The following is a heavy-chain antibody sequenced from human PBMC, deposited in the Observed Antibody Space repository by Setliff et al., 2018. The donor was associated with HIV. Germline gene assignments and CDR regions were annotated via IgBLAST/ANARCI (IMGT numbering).Heavy chain of an antibody. CDR1: GGSISSHY. D-gene: IGHD4-17*01. V-gene: IGHV4-59*11. J-gene: IGHJ4*02. Sequence: SETLSLTCTVSGGSISSHYWSWIRQPPGKGLEWIGYIYYSGSTNYNPSLKSRVTIPVDASKNQFFLKLSSVTAADTAVYYCARTVTSLFDYWGQGTLVTVSS. CDR2: IYYSGST. CDR3: ARTVTSLFDY.